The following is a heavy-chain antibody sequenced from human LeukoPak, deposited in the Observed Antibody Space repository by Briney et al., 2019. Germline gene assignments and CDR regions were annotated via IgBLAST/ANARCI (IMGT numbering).Heavy chain of an antibody. CDR2: ISPASGAT. J-gene: IGHJ4*02. V-gene: IGHV1-2*02. CDR1: GYTFTGSY. Sequence: ASVRVSCKASGYTFTGSYMHWVRQAPGQGFEWIGWISPASGATKYAQNFQGRVTLTTDTSITAAYMELSSLTSDDTASYYCLNEHGGWGQGTPVTVSS. CDR3: LNEHGG. D-gene: IGHD1-1*01.